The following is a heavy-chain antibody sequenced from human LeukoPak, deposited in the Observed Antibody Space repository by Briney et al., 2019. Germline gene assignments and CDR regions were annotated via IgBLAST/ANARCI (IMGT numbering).Heavy chain of an antibody. CDR1: GFTFRQYV. J-gene: IGHJ4*02. CDR2: IWYDGSNK. D-gene: IGHD6-13*01. Sequence: GGALRLSCAASGFTFRQYVMHGVGQAAGKGLEGVEVIWYDGSNKYYVGSVKGRFTISRDNSKNTLYLQMNSLKVEDTAVYYCARGGYTSSWEPPGGYWGQGTLVTVSS. CDR3: ARGGYTSSWEPPGGY. V-gene: IGHV3-33*01.